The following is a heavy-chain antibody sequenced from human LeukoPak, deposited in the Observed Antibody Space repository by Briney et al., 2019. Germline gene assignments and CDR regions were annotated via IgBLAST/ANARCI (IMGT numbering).Heavy chain of an antibody. D-gene: IGHD1-26*01. CDR2: ISSSSSYI. Sequence: PGGSLRLSCAASGFTLSSYAMNWVRQAPGKGLEWVSSISSSSSYIYYADSVKGRFAISKDNAENSLYLQMNSLRAEDTAVYYCARAQVGYNWFDPWGQGTLVSVSS. CDR1: GFTLSSYA. V-gene: IGHV3-21*01. CDR3: ARAQVGYNWFDP. J-gene: IGHJ5*02.